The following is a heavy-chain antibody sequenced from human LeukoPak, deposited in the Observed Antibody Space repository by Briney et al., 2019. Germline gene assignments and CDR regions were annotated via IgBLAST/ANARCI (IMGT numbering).Heavy chain of an antibody. CDR3: ARVYYNVLTGFPRSRGYFDY. Sequence: PGGSLRLSCAASGFSFSSYGLHWVRQAPGKGLEWLAVISYDGNNKHYADSVKGRFTISRDSSKSTLYLQVDSLTTEDTAVYYCARVYYNVLTGFPRSRGYFDYWGQGTLVTVSS. CDR2: ISYDGNNK. D-gene: IGHD3-9*01. CDR1: GFSFSSYG. J-gene: IGHJ4*02. V-gene: IGHV3-30*19.